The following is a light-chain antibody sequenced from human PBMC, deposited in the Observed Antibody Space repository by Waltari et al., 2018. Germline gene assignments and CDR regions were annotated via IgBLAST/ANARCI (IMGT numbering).Light chain of an antibody. Sequence: EIVLTQSPGTLSLSPGDRGTLSCRTSQGVGRSLAWYQQKRGQAPRLLIYGASSRATGIPDRFSGSGSGTDFSLTISRLEPEDFAVYYCQHYVTLPVTFGQGTKVEIK. J-gene: IGKJ1*01. V-gene: IGKV3-20*01. CDR3: QHYVTLPVT. CDR1: QGVGRS. CDR2: GAS.